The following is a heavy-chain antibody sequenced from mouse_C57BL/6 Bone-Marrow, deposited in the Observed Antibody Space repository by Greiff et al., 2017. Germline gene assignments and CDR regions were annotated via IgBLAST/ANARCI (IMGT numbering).Heavy chain of an antibody. CDR2: IDPETGGT. Sequence: VKLVESGAELVRPGASVTLSCKASGYTFTDYEMHWVKQTPVHGLEWIGAIDPETGGTAYNQKFKGKAILTADKSSSTAYMELRSLTSEDSAVYYCTRGTTVWGQGTLVTVSA. J-gene: IGHJ3*01. CDR1: GYTFTDYE. CDR3: TRGTTV. D-gene: IGHD1-1*01. V-gene: IGHV1-15*01.